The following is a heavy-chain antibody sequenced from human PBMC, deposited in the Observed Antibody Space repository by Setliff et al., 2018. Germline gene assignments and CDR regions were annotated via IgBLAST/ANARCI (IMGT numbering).Heavy chain of an antibody. CDR1: GYSFTDYG. Sequence: ASVKVSCKASGYSFTDYGVSWVRQAPGQGLEWVGWISPHNGNTYYAPKLEGRVTMTTDISSTTAYLELSSLRSDDTAIYLCSRLVRFCTRIVCQRLSGDDFWGQGTLVTVSS. CDR3: SRLVRFCTRIVCQRLSGDDF. V-gene: IGHV1-18*01. D-gene: IGHD2-15*01. J-gene: IGHJ4*02. CDR2: ISPHNGNT.